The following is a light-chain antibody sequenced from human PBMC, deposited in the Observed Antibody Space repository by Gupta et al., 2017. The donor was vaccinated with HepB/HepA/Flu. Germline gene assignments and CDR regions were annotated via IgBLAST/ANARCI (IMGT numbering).Light chain of an antibody. J-gene: IGLJ1*01. CDR3: SSHSISISPSYV. CDR2: HVN. CDR1: SSDVGNYNS. Sequence: QSALTQPASVSGSPGQSITISCAGTSSDVGNYNSVSWYQQHPGKAPKLIIYHVNNRPSGVSNRFSASKSGNTASLTISGLQAEDEADYYCSSHSISISPSYVFGSGTKVTVL. V-gene: IGLV2-14*03.